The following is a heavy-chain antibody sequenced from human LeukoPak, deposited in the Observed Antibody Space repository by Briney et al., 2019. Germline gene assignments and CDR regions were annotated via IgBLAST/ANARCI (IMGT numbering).Heavy chain of an antibody. J-gene: IGHJ6*02. CDR2: IYPCDSDT. CDR1: GYSFNAYY. Sequence: GESLEISCKGSGYSFNAYYIAWVRQMPGKDLEWMGAIYPCDSDTTYSPSLQGQVTISADKSATTAYLQWNSLKASDTAIYYCARLMTLVRGGLKRLPRSCGMDVWGQGTTVTVS. D-gene: IGHD3-10*01. CDR3: ARLMTLVRGGLKRLPRSCGMDV. V-gene: IGHV5-51*01.